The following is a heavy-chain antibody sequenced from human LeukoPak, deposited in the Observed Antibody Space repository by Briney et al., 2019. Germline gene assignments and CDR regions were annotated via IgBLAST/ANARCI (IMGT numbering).Heavy chain of an antibody. CDR1: GFTFSDYY. J-gene: IGHJ4*02. CDR2: ISSTGSTT. Sequence: PGGSLRLSCAASGFTFSDYYTSWIRHAPGKGLEWVSYISSTGSTTYNADSVKGRFAISRDNAKNSLYLEMNSLRDEDTAVYCCARDPFWSGYPGGWGYFDYWGQGTLVTVSS. V-gene: IGHV3-11*01. CDR3: ARDPFWSGYPGGWGYFDY. D-gene: IGHD3-3*01.